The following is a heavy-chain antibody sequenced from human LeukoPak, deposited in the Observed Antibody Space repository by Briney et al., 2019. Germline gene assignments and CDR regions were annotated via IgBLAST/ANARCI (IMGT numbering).Heavy chain of an antibody. V-gene: IGHV4-4*02. CDR2: IYHSGLT. CDR1: GGSISSSNW. D-gene: IGHD3-10*01. CDR3: ARIWITMVRGVIITEPYFDY. Sequence: DPSGALSLTCAVPGGSISSSNWWSWVRQPPGKGLEWIGEIYHSGLTNYNPSLNNQVTISVDKSKNQFSLKLSSVTAADTAVYYCARIWITMVRGVIITEPYFDYWGQGTLVTVSS. J-gene: IGHJ4*02.